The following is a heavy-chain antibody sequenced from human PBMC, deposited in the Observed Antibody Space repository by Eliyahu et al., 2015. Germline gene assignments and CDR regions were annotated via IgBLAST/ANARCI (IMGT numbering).Heavy chain of an antibody. CDR2: IWYDGSNK. CDR3: ARDQETGAFDY. J-gene: IGHJ4*02. V-gene: IGHV3-33*01. Sequence: QVQLVXSGGGVVQPGXSLXLSCAXSGSPFSSYGMXWVRQAXGKGLEXVAVIWYDGSNKYYADSVKGRFTISRDNSKNTLYLQMNSLRAEDTAVYYCARDQETGAFDYWGQGTLVTVSS. D-gene: IGHD7-27*01. CDR1: GSPFSSYG.